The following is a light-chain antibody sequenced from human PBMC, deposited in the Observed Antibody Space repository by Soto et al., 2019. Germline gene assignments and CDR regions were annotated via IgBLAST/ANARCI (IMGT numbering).Light chain of an antibody. CDR2: SAS. CDR1: QSISTE. CDR3: QQGHNLPLT. J-gene: IGKJ2*01. Sequence: EIVMTQSPATLSVSPGERATLSCRASQSISTELAWYQQKPGQPPRLLIYSASTRATGVPARFTGSGSGLEVTLIISGLQSDDFAVYYCQQGHNLPLTFGQGTRLEI. V-gene: IGKV3-15*01.